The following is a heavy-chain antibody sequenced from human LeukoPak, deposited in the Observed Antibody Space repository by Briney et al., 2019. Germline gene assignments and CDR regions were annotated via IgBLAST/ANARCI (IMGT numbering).Heavy chain of an antibody. CDR3: ARDGGSYLQPTDY. Sequence: QSGGSLRLSCAASGFTVSSNYMSWVRQAPGKGLEWVSSITGSGDSTYYADSVKGRFTISRDNSKNTLYLQMNSLRAEDTAVYHCARDGGSYLQPTDYWGQGTLVTVSS. CDR2: ITGSGDST. CDR1: GFTVSSNY. V-gene: IGHV3-23*01. D-gene: IGHD1-26*01. J-gene: IGHJ4*02.